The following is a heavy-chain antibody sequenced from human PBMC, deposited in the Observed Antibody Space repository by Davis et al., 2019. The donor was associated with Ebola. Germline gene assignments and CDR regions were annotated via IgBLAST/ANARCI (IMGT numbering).Heavy chain of an antibody. CDR2: ISGSGGST. V-gene: IGHV3-23*01. J-gene: IGHJ5*02. D-gene: IGHD5-18*01. CDR3: ARQTGGYNYGWFDP. CDR1: GFTFSSYA. Sequence: PGGSLRLSCAASGFTFSSYAMSWVRQAPGKGLEWVSAISGSGGSTYYADSVKGRFTISRDNSKNTLYLQMNSLRAEDTAVYYCARQTGGYNYGWFDPWGQGTLVTVSS.